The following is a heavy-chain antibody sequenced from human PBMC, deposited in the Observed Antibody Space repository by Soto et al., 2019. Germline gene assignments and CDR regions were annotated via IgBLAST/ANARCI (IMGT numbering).Heavy chain of an antibody. CDR3: TTDSYSSIIVVRFDY. V-gene: IGHV3-23*01. Sequence: GGSLRLSCAASGFTFSSYAMSWVRQAPGKGLEWVSAISGSGGTPDYAAPVKGRFAISRDDSKNMVYLQKNSLKTEDTGIYYCTTDSYSSIIVVRFDYWGHGTLVTVSS. D-gene: IGHD3-22*01. J-gene: IGHJ4*01. CDR1: GFTFSSYA. CDR2: ISGSGGTP.